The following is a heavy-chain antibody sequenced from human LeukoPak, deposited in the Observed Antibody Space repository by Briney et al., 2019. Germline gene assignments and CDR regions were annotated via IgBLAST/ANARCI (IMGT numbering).Heavy chain of an antibody. CDR2: IYYSGST. CDR3: ARQRGNYGAFDI. D-gene: IGHD4-11*01. V-gene: IGHV4-39*01. CDR1: GGSISSSSYY. Sequence: PSETLSLTCTVSGGSISSSSYYWGWIRQPPGKGLEWIGRIYYSGSTYSNPSLKSRDTISVDTSKNQFFLKLSSVTAADTAVYYCARQRGNYGAFDIWGQGTMVTVSS. J-gene: IGHJ3*02.